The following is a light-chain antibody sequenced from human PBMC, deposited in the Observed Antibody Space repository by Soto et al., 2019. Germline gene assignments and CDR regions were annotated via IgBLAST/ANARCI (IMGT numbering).Light chain of an antibody. Sequence: QSVLTQPPSVSGAPGQRATISCTGNSSNIGAGYDVHWYQQLPGAAPKLLITGNTNRPSGVPDRFSGSKSGTSASLAITGLQAEDEADYYCQSYDLSLDVVLFGGGTKLTVL. CDR2: GNT. V-gene: IGLV1-40*01. J-gene: IGLJ2*01. CDR1: SSNIGAGYD. CDR3: QSYDLSLDVVL.